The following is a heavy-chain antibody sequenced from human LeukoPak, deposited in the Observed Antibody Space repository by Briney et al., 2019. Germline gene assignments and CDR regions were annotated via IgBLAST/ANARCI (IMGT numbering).Heavy chain of an antibody. Sequence: GSLRLSCAASGFIFSRHWMHWVRQAPGKGLVWVSRIERDGSSTLYADSVKGRFTISRDNAKDTLYLQMSSLRDEDTAVYYCVSDLCGGDDQWGRGTLVTVSS. CDR1: GFIFSRHW. CDR3: VSDLCGGDDQ. D-gene: IGHD3-3*01. V-gene: IGHV3-74*01. J-gene: IGHJ5*02. CDR2: IERDGSST.